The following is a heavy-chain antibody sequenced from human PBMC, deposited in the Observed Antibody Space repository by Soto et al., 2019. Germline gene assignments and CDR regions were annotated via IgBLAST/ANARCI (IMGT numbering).Heavy chain of an antibody. J-gene: IGHJ6*02. V-gene: IGHV4-39*02. CDR3: ARDIYGGYVSYYYYGMDV. Sequence: QLQLQESGPGLVKPSETLSLTCTVSGGSISSSSYYWGWIRQPPGKGLEWIGSIYYSGSTYYNPSLKSRVTISVDTSKNQFSLTLSSVTAADTAVYYCARDIYGGYVSYYYYGMDVWGQGTTVTVSS. D-gene: IGHD5-12*01. CDR2: IYYSGST. CDR1: GGSISSSSYY.